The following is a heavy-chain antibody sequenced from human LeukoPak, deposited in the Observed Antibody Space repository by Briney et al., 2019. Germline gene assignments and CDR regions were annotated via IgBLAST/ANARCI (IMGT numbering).Heavy chain of an antibody. D-gene: IGHD2-2*01. Sequence: GGSLRLSCAASGFTFSISGIHWVRQAPGKGLEWLSYILYYLNKKYYAHSVKGRFTISRDNSKNTLSLQMNSLRAEDTAVYYFATLGYCSSPSCYLYYWGQGTLVTVSS. CDR2: ILYYLNKK. V-gene: IGHV3-30*02. CDR3: ATLGYCSSPSCYLYY. CDR1: GFTFSISG. J-gene: IGHJ4*02.